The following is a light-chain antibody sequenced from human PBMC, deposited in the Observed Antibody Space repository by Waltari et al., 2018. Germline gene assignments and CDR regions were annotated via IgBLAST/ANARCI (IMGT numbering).Light chain of an antibody. Sequence: DVQMTQFPSPLSASVGERVTITCRASQTVNNYVAWYQQKPGTAPKLVIYRTSSLESGVPSRFSGSGSGTEFTLTISNLQPDDFATYYCQQFNSYSVTFGQGTKLEIK. V-gene: IGKV1-5*03. J-gene: IGKJ2*01. CDR1: QTVNNY. CDR2: RTS. CDR3: QQFNSYSVT.